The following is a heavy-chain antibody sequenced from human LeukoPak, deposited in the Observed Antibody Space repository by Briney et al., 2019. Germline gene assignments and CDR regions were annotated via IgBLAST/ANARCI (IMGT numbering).Heavy chain of an antibody. V-gene: IGHV4-59*01. CDR3: ARAFPYSTSPYYFDY. CDR2: IYYSGST. D-gene: IGHD6-6*01. CDR1: GGSFSDYY. Sequence: SETLSLTCAVYGGSFSDYYWSWIRQPPGKGLEWIGYIYYSGSTNYNPSLKSRVTISVDTSKNQFSLKLSSVTAADTAVYYCARAFPYSTSPYYFDYWGQGTLVTVSS. J-gene: IGHJ4*02.